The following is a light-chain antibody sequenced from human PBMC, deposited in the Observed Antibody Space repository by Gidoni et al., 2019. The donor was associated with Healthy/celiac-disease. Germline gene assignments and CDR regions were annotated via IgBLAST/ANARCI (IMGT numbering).Light chain of an antibody. CDR3: QSYDSSLTRAV. J-gene: IGLJ2*01. CDR1: SSNLGAGYD. V-gene: IGLV1-40*01. CDR2: GNS. Sequence: SVLTQPPSVSGAPGQPVTISCTGSSSNLGAGYDVPWYQQLPGTAPKPLIYGNSNRPSGVPDRFSGSKSGTSASLAITGLQAEDEADYYCQSYDSSLTRAVFGGGTKLTVL.